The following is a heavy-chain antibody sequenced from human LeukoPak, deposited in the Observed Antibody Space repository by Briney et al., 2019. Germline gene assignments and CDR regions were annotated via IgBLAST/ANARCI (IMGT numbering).Heavy chain of an antibody. CDR2: ISYDGSNK. V-gene: IGHV3-30*18. J-gene: IGHJ5*02. D-gene: IGHD6-13*01. CDR3: AKYSGSSSFVSWFDP. CDR1: GFTFSSYG. Sequence: GGSLRLSCAASGFTFSSYGMHWVRQAPGKGLEWVAVISYDGSNKYYADSVKGRFTISRDNSKNTLYLQMNSLRAEDTAVYYCAKYSGSSSFVSWFDPWGQGTLVTVSS.